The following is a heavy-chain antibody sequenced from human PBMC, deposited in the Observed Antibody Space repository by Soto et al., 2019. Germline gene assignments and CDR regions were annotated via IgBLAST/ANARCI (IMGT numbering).Heavy chain of an antibody. J-gene: IGHJ4*02. CDR2: IYYTGST. V-gene: IGHV4-31*03. D-gene: IGHD3-10*01. Sequence: QVQLQESGPGLVKPSQTLSLTCTVSGGSISSGGYYWSWIRQHPGKGLEWIGYIYYTGSTYYNPSLKSRVTISVETSKNQFSLKRSSVPSADTAVYYCERGLKYYGSGSTSFYYYFDSWGQGTLVTVSS. CDR3: ERGLKYYGSGSTSFYYYFDS. CDR1: GGSISSGGYY.